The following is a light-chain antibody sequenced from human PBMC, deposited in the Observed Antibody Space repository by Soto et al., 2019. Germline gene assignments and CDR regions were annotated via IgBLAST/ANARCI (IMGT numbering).Light chain of an antibody. CDR1: QGISTF. J-gene: IGKJ1*01. Sequence: DIHMTQSPSALSGSLGERVTIACRASQGISTFLAWYQQKPGKAPKLLIYGASTLQSGVPSRFSGSGSGTDFTLTISSLQPEDFASYYCQQLNSNPWTFGQGTKVDI. V-gene: IGKV1-9*01. CDR3: QQLNSNPWT. CDR2: GAS.